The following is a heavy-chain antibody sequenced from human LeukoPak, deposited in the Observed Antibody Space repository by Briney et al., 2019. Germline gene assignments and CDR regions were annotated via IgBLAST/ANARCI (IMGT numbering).Heavy chain of an antibody. Sequence: EASVKVSCKASGGTFSSYAISWVRQAPGQGLEWMGGIIPIFGTANYAQKFQGRVTITADESTSTAYMELSSLRSEDTAVYYCAREFGRSYYGSGSPVGYGMDVWGQGTTVIVSS. CDR1: GGTFSSYA. CDR3: AREFGRSYYGSGSPVGYGMDV. J-gene: IGHJ6*02. CDR2: IIPIFGTA. V-gene: IGHV1-69*13. D-gene: IGHD3-10*01.